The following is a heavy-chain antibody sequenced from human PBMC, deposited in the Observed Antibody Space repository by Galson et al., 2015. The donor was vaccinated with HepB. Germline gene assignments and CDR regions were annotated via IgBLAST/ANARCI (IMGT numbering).Heavy chain of an antibody. Sequence: SVKVSCKASGGTFSSYTISWVRQAPGQGLEWMGRIIPILGIANYAQKFQGRVTITADKSTSTAYMELSSLRSEDTAVYYCARPAHRYYYDSSGYYSAEYFQHWGQGTLVTVSS. D-gene: IGHD3-22*01. CDR1: GGTFSSYT. CDR2: IIPILGIA. J-gene: IGHJ1*01. V-gene: IGHV1-69*02. CDR3: ARPAHRYYYDSSGYYSAEYFQH.